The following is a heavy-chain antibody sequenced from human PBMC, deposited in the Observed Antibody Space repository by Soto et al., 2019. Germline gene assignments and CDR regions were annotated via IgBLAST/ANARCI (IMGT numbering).Heavy chain of an antibody. CDR2: IFYSGRSGST. J-gene: IGHJ5*02. Sequence: SETLSLTCIVSGGSINSYYWSWVRQPPGKGLEWIGYIFYSGRSGSTNYNPSLKSRVTISVDTSKNQFSLKVSSVTAADTAVYYCAKTALGWLDPWGQGTLVTAPQ. D-gene: IGHD2-21*02. V-gene: IGHV4-59*01. CDR1: GGSINSYY. CDR3: AKTALGWLDP.